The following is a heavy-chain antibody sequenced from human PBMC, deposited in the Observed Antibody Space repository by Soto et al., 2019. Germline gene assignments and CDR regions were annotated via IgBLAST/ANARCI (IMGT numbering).Heavy chain of an antibody. CDR2: ISYDGSNK. V-gene: IGHV3-30*18. CDR3: AKDDNWNQQGDYYYGMDV. Sequence: QVQLVESGGGVVQPGRSLRLSCAASGFTFSSYGMHWVRQAPGKGLEWVAVISYDGSNKYYADSVKGRFTISRDNSKNSLYLQMNSLRAEDTAVYYCAKDDNWNQQGDYYYGMDVWGQGTTVTVSS. D-gene: IGHD1-20*01. CDR1: GFTFSSYG. J-gene: IGHJ6*02.